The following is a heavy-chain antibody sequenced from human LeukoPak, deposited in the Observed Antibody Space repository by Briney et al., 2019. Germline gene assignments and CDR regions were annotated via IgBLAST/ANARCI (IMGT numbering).Heavy chain of an antibody. CDR3: ARDGEYGTGSYYRGCFDY. Sequence: ASVNVFCRASGYTFTGYYMHWVRQAPGQGREWMVWINPNSGGTNYAQKFQGRVTMTRDTSISTAYMELSRLKSDDTAVYYCARDGEYGTGSYYRGCFDYWGQGTLVTVSS. D-gene: IGHD3-10*01. CDR2: INPNSGGT. J-gene: IGHJ4*02. V-gene: IGHV1-2*02. CDR1: GYTFTGYY.